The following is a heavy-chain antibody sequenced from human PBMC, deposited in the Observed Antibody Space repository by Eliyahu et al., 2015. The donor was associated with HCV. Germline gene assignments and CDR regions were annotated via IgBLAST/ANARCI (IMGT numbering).Heavy chain of an antibody. CDR2: ISSRSNYI. CDR3: ARDEGEQRLT. Sequence: EVHLVESGGGLVRPGGSLRLSCXASGFSFSTSTMHWVRQAPGKGLEWLSPISSRSNYIYYADSLKGRFTVSRDNAKDSLYLQLSSLRAEDTTVYYCARDEGEQRLTWGQGTLVTVSS. D-gene: IGHD6-25*01. CDR1: GFSFSTST. J-gene: IGHJ4*02. V-gene: IGHV3-21*01.